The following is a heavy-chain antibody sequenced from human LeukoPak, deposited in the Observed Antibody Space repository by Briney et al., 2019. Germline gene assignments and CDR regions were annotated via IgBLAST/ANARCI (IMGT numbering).Heavy chain of an antibody. CDR2: INPDGSTT. CDR1: GFTFSTYW. V-gene: IGHV3-74*01. D-gene: IGHD6-13*01. J-gene: IGHJ4*02. CDR3: VRNSWPDY. Sequence: GGSLRLSCAASGFTFSTYWMHWVRQAPGEGPVWVSRINPDGSTTTYADSVKGRFTISRDNAKNTLYLQMNSLRAEDTAVYYCVRNSWPDYWGQGTLVTVSS.